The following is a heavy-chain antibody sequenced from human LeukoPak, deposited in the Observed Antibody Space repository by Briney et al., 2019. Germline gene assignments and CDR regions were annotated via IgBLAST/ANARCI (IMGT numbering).Heavy chain of an antibody. CDR2: ISGGGGST. V-gene: IGHV3-23*01. D-gene: IGHD1-26*01. CDR3: AKGGKWDVTPFDY. Sequence: GGSLRLSCAASGFTFSSYSMNWDRQAPGKGLEWVSTISGGGGSTYYADSVKGRFTISRDNSKNTLYLQVNSLRAEDTAVYYCAKGGKWDVTPFDYWGQGTLVTVSS. CDR1: GFTFSSYS. J-gene: IGHJ4*02.